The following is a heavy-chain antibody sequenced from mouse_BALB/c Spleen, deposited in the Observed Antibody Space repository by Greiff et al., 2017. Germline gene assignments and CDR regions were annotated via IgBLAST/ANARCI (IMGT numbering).Heavy chain of an antibody. V-gene: IGHV14-3*02. CDR3: ARIHGYLYAMDY. CDR1: GFNIKDTY. D-gene: IGHD2-2*01. J-gene: IGHJ4*01. CDR2: IDPANGNT. Sequence: EVKLMESGAELVKPGASVKLSCTASGFNIKDTYMHWVKQRPEQGLEWIGRIDPANGNTKYDPKFQGKATITADTSSNTAYLQLSSLTSEDTAVYYCARIHGYLYAMDYWGQGTSVTVAS.